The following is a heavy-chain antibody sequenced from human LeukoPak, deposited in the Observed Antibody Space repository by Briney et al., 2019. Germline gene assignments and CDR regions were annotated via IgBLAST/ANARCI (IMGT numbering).Heavy chain of an antibody. Sequence: GGSLRLSCAASGFTFSSYEMNWVRQAPGKGLEWVSYISSSGSTIYYADSVKGRFTISRDNAKNSLYLQMNSLRAEDTAVYYCASLTYDSSGIRDGWGQGTLVTVSS. CDR2: ISSSGSTI. CDR3: ASLTYDSSGIRDG. J-gene: IGHJ4*02. CDR1: GFTFSSYE. V-gene: IGHV3-48*03. D-gene: IGHD3-22*01.